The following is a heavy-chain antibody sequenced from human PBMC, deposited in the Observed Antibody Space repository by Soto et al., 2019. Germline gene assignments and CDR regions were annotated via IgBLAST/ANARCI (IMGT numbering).Heavy chain of an antibody. Sequence: QVQLLESGGGLVKPGGSLRLSCAASGFTFSHYYMSWIRQAPGKGLEWVSYISSSGSTIYYADSVKGRFTISRDNAKNSRYLQMNILSAEDTAVYYCATDGLRYLDWFFNRWGQEALVTVSS. CDR3: ATDGLRYLDWFFNR. J-gene: IGHJ4*02. CDR1: GFTFSHYY. V-gene: IGHV3-11*01. CDR2: ISSSGSTI. D-gene: IGHD3-9*01.